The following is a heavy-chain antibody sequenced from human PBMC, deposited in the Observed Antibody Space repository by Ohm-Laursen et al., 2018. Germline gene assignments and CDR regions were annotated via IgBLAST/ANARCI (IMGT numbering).Heavy chain of an antibody. Sequence: SLRLSCSASGFTFSSYSMNWVRQAPGKGLEWVSSISSSSSYIYYADSVKGRFTISRDNAKNSLYLQMNSLRAEDTAVYYCARGTKDSSGYYFGRSNWGQGTLVTVSS. CDR2: ISSSSSYI. CDR1: GFTFSSYS. CDR3: ARGTKDSSGYYFGRSN. V-gene: IGHV3-21*01. D-gene: IGHD3-22*01. J-gene: IGHJ4*02.